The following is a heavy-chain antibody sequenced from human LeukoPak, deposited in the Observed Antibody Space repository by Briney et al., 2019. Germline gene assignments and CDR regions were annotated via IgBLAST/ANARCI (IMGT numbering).Heavy chain of an antibody. J-gene: IGHJ3*01. CDR2: IYPGDSDT. V-gene: IGHV5-51*01. CDR1: GFSFTNYW. CDR3: AGHSFDTVDAFDV. D-gene: IGHD2-2*02. Sequence: GESLKISCKASGFSFTNYWIGWVRQMPGKGLEWMGIIYPGDSDTRYSPSFQGQVTISADNSSSTAYLQRRSLKASDTAMYYCAGHSFDTVDAFDVWGQGTIVIVSA.